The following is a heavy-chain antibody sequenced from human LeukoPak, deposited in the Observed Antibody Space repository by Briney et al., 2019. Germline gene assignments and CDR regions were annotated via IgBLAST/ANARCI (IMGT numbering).Heavy chain of an antibody. CDR3: ARGRGAMVRGVDAFDI. V-gene: IGHV4-34*01. CDR1: GVSFSGYY. J-gene: IGHJ3*02. Sequence: QSSETLSLTCAVYGVSFSGYYGSWVRQPPGKGLEWVGEINNSGRSKYNPSLKSRVNISVATSKNQFSLKLSSVPAADTAVYYCARGRGAMVRGVDAFDIWGQGTMVTVSS. D-gene: IGHD3-10*01. CDR2: INNSGRS.